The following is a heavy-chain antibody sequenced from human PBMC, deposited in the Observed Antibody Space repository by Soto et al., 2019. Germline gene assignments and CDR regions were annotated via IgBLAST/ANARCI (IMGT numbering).Heavy chain of an antibody. Sequence: DVQLLESGGGVVQPGGSLRFSCVASGFKFKKFAMGWVRQAPGEGLEWVSGISCCGGSTSYADSVKGRFTLARDDSKNTLLLHLNSLRFEDPARFFCAKAGGEQWLIPHLDSWGQGTQVTVS. CDR3: AKAGGEQWLIPHLDS. V-gene: IGHV3-23*01. D-gene: IGHD6-19*01. J-gene: IGHJ4*02. CDR1: GFKFKKFA. CDR2: ISCCGGST.